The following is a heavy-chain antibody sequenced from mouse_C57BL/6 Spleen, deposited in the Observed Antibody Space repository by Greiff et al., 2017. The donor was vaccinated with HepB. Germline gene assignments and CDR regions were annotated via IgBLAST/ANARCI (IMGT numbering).Heavy chain of an antibody. V-gene: IGHV1-50*01. CDR3: ARGITTPRDFDY. D-gene: IGHD1-1*01. CDR2: IDPSDSYT. Sequence: QVQLKQPGAELVKPGASVKLSCKASGYTFTSYWMQWVKQRPGQGLEWIGEIDPSDSYTNYNQKFKGKATLTVDTSSSTAYMQLSSLTSEDAAVYYCARGITTPRDFDYWGQGTTLTVSS. CDR1: GYTFTSYW. J-gene: IGHJ2*01.